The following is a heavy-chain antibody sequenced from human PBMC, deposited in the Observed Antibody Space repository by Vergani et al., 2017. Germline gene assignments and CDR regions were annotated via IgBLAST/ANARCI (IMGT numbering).Heavy chain of an antibody. Sequence: QVQLQESGPGLVKPSQTLSLTCTVSGGSISSGDYYWSWIRQPPGKGLEWIGYIYYSGSTYYNPSLKSRVTISVDTSKNQFSLKLSSVTAADTAVYYWARDPKLRYDYYGMDVWGQGTTVTVSS. J-gene: IGHJ6*02. D-gene: IGHD3-10*01. V-gene: IGHV4-30-4*01. CDR1: GGSISSGDYY. CDR2: IYYSGST. CDR3: ARDPKLRYDYYGMDV.